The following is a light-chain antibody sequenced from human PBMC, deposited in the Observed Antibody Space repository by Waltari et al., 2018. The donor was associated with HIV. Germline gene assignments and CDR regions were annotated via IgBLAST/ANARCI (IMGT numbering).Light chain of an antibody. CDR3: QQYNSYPIT. CDR2: AAS. J-gene: IGKJ5*01. CDR1: QGIGNY. V-gene: IGKV1-16*01. Sequence: DIQMTQSPSSLSASVGDRVTITFRASQGIGNYLAWFQQRPGKAPQSLVYAASTLQTGVPSRFRGSGSGTDFTLTISSLQPEDFAIYYCQQYNSYPITFGQGTRLEI.